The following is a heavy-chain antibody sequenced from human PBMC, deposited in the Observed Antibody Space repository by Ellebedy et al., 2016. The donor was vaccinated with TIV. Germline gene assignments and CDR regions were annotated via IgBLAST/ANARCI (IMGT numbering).Heavy chain of an antibody. CDR3: AAQSRDYVWDGDY. CDR1: GASFSSSTYY. V-gene: IGHV4-39*07. Sequence: SETLSLTCAVSGASFSSSTYYWGWIRQPPGKGLEWIGSVYYGGSTYYNPSRRRRLTISIDTSKNKFSLKVKPGTAADTAVDYCAAQSRDYVWDGDYWGQGALVTVAS. CDR2: VYYGGST. D-gene: IGHD3-16*01. J-gene: IGHJ4*02.